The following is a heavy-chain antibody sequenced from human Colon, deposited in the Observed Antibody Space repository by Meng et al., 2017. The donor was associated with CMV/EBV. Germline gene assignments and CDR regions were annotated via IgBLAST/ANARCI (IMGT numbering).Heavy chain of an antibody. CDR1: GYIFSNYV. CDR3: AITSLFDY. V-gene: IGHV1-3*01. Sequence: QEQLVQSGSEWMNPGASVRVSWKASGYIFSNYVLHWVRQAPGQGLEWMGWISPGDDNGKYSQKFQGRVAITKDTSASTAYLDLSSLKSEDTAVYHCAITSLFDYWGQGTLVTVSS. CDR2: ISPGDDNG. J-gene: IGHJ4*02.